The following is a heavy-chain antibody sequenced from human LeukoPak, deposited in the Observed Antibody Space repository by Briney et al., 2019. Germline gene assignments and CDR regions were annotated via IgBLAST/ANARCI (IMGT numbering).Heavy chain of an antibody. CDR2: IYYSGSA. Sequence: PSETLSLTCTVSGGSIGSSSYYWGWIRQPPGKGLEWIGSIYYSGSAYYNPSLKSRVTISVDTSKNQFSLKLSSVTAADTVVYYCARDGYNAFDYWGQGTLVTVSS. CDR1: GGSIGSSSYY. D-gene: IGHD5-24*01. V-gene: IGHV4-39*07. J-gene: IGHJ4*02. CDR3: ARDGYNAFDY.